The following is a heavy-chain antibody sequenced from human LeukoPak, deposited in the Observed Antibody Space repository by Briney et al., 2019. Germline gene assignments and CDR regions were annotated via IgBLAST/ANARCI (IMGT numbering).Heavy chain of an antibody. CDR2: IYTSGST. D-gene: IGHD3-3*01. CDR1: GGSISSYY. J-gene: IGHJ4*02. CDR3: AREYLGGHDFWSGYSDY. V-gene: IGHV4-4*07. Sequence: SETLSLTCTVSGGSISSYYWSWIRQPAGKGLEWIGRIYTSGSTNYNPSLKSRVTMSVDTFKNQFSLKLSSVTAADTAVYYCAREYLGGHDFWSGYSDYWGQGTLVTVSS.